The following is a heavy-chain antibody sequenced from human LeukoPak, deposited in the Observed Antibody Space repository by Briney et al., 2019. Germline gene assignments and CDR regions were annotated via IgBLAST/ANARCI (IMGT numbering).Heavy chain of an antibody. CDR3: ARDSQMATNDY. D-gene: IGHD5-24*01. CDR2: IIPILGMA. Sequence: SVKVSCKASGGTFSSYAISWVRQAPGQGLEWMGRIIPILGMANYAQKFQGRVTITADKSTSTAYMELSSLRSEDTAVYYCARDSQMATNDYWGQGTLVTVSS. V-gene: IGHV1-69*04. CDR1: GGTFSSYA. J-gene: IGHJ4*02.